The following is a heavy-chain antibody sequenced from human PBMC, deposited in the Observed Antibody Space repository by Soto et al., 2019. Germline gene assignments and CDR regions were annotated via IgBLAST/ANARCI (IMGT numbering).Heavy chain of an antibody. CDR1: GFTFSSYA. D-gene: IGHD3-22*01. CDR2: ISGSGGST. CDR3: TTDSSITMIVVVSPRNDAFDI. J-gene: IGHJ3*02. Sequence: GGSLRLSCAASGFTFSSYAMSWVRQAPGKGLEWVSAISGSGGSTYYADSVKGRFTISRDNSKNTLYLQMNSLRAEDTAVYYCTTDSSITMIVVVSPRNDAFDIWGQGTMVTVSS. V-gene: IGHV3-23*01.